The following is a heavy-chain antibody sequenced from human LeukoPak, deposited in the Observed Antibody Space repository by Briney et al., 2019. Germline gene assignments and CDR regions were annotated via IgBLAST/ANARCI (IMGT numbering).Heavy chain of an antibody. V-gene: IGHV3-66*01. J-gene: IGHJ3*02. CDR1: GFTVSSNY. Sequence: GGSLRLSCAASGFTVSSNYMSWVRQAPGKGLEWVSVIYSGGSTYYADSVKGRFTISRDNAKNTLYLQMNSLRAEDTAVYYCARENKWLPTSDAFDIRGQGTMVTVSS. CDR2: IYSGGST. CDR3: ARENKWLPTSDAFDI. D-gene: IGHD3-22*01.